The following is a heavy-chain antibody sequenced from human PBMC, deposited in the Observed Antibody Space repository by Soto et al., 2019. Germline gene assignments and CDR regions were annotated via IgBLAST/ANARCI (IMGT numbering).Heavy chain of an antibody. CDR1: GYNFVRYW. J-gene: IGHJ4*02. CDR2: IYPGDSDT. Sequence: GESLKISCKTSGYNFVRYWIGWVRQMPGKGLEWMGIIYPGDSDTRYSPSFQGQVTISVDKSISTAYLQWSSLEASDTAMYYCASLSLGEQPFDYWGQGTLVTVSS. CDR3: ASLSLGEQPFDY. V-gene: IGHV5-51*01. D-gene: IGHD3-16*01.